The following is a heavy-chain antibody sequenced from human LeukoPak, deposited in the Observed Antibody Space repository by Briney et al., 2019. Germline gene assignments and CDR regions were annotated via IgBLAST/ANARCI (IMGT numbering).Heavy chain of an antibody. J-gene: IGHJ3*02. D-gene: IGHD3-10*01. Sequence: PGGSLRLSCAASGFTFSSFWMTWVRQAPGKGLEWVANIRQDGNEKFYVDSVKGRFTISRDNARNSVYLQMNSLRAEDTAVYYCARGIWAYGSGSGGAFDIWGQGTMVTVSS. CDR3: ARGIWAYGSGSGGAFDI. CDR2: IRQDGNEK. V-gene: IGHV3-7*04. CDR1: GFTFSSFW.